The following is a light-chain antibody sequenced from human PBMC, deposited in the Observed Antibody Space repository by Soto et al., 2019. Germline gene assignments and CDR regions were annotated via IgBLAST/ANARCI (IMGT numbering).Light chain of an antibody. CDR1: QSVNSNC. V-gene: IGKV3-20*01. Sequence: EIVMTQSPATLSVSPGERATLSCRAIQSVNSNCLAWYQLKPVQAPRLVIYDASRRATGIPDRFSGSGSRTDFTLTISRLEPEDFAVYYCQQYGTSLSLTFGGGTKVDIK. CDR3: QQYGTSLSLT. J-gene: IGKJ4*01. CDR2: DAS.